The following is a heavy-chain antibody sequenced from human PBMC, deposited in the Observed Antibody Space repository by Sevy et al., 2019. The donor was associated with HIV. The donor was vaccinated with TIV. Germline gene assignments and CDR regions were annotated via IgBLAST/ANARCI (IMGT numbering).Heavy chain of an antibody. J-gene: IGHJ4*02. V-gene: IGHV3-30-3*01. CDR2: ISQTYDGNKK. CDR1: GFTFASYT. CDR3: ARANNAYFFLDY. Sequence: GGSLRLSCAASGFTFASYTLHWVRQAPGKGLEWVSLISQTYDGNKKYYSDSVRGRFTISRDDSKKTLYLQLNRLRAEETAVYYCARANNAYFFLDYWGQRTSVTVSS. D-gene: IGHD2-21*01.